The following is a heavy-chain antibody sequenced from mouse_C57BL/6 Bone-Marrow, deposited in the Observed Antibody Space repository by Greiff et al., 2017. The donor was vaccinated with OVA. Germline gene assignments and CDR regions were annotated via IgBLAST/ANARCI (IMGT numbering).Heavy chain of an antibody. CDR2: INPSTGGT. CDR1: GYSFTGYY. D-gene: IGHD2-14*01. J-gene: IGHJ2*01. Sequence: VQLQQSGPELVKPGASVKISCKASGYSFTGYYMNWVKQSPEKSLEWIGEINPSTGGTTYNQKFKAKATSTVDKSSSTAYMQLKSLTSEDSAVYYCARRYRADYWGQGTTLTVSS. CDR3: ARRYRADY. V-gene: IGHV1-42*01.